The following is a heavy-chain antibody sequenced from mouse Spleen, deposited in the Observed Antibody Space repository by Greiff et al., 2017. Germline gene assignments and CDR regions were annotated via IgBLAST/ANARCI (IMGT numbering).Heavy chain of an antibody. V-gene: IGHV1-82*01. D-gene: IGHD1-1*01. J-gene: IGHJ2*01. CDR2: IYPGDGDT. CDR1: GYAFSSSW. Sequence: QVQLKQSGPELVKPGASVKISCKASGYAFSSSWMNWVKQRPGKGLEWIGRIYPGDGDTNYNGKFKGKATLTADKSSSTAYMQLSSLTSEDSAVYFCARRGVVAGDFDYWGQGTTLTVSS. CDR3: ARRGVVAGDFDY.